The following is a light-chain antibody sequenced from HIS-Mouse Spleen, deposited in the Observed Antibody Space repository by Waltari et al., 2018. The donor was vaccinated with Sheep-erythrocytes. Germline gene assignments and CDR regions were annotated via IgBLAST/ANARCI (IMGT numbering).Light chain of an antibody. V-gene: IGLV3-1*01. CDR1: KFGDKY. J-gene: IGLJ2*01. CDR2: QDS. CDR3: QAWDSSTVV. Sequence: SYELTQPPSVSVSPGQPASITCPGDKFGDKYACWYQQKPGQSPVLVIYQDSKRPSGIPERFSGSNSGNTATLTISGTQAMDEADYYCQAWDSSTVVFGGGTKLTVL.